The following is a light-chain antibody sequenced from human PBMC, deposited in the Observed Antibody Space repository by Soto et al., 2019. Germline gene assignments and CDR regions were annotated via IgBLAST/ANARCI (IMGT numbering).Light chain of an antibody. J-gene: IGLJ3*02. CDR2: EVS. CDR3: ISFAASPV. Sequence: QSALTQPPSASGSPGQSVVISCTGTSSDVGAYDYVSWYQQYPGKVTKLIIYEVSKLPSGVPDRFSGSKSGNTASLTVSWLQAEDEADYYCISFAASPVFGGGTKLTVL. V-gene: IGLV2-8*01. CDR1: SSDVGAYDY.